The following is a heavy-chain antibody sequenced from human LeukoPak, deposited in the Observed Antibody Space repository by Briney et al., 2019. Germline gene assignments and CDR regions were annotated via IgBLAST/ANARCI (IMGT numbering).Heavy chain of an antibody. CDR2: IRYDGSNK. D-gene: IGHD2-2*01. Sequence: IRYDGSNKYYADSVKGRFTISRDNSKNTLYLQMNSLRAEDTAVYYCAKHPYCSSTSCYFDYWGQGTLVTVSS. CDR3: AKHPYCSSTSCYFDY. J-gene: IGHJ4*02. V-gene: IGHV3-30*02.